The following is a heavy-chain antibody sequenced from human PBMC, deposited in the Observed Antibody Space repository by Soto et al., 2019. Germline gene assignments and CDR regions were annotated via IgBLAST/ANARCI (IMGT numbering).Heavy chain of an antibody. CDR3: ATPGPRWNQRGRNYYYYGMDV. D-gene: IGHD1-1*01. J-gene: IGHJ6*02. CDR1: GHSFTSYW. Sequence: PGESLKISCKGSGHSFTSYWIGWVRQMPGKGLEWMGIIYPGDSDTRYSPSFQGQVTISADKSISTAYLQWSSLKASDTAMYYCATPGPRWNQRGRNYYYYGMDVWGQGTTVTVSS. CDR2: IYPGDSDT. V-gene: IGHV5-51*01.